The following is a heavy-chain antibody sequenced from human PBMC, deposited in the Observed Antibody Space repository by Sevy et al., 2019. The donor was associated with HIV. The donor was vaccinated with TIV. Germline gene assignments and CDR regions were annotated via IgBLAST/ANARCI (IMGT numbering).Heavy chain of an antibody. D-gene: IGHD1-1*01. CDR2: IYPGNSDT. CDR3: ATGAHLPFDAFHV. J-gene: IGHJ3*01. V-gene: IGHV5-51*01. Sequence: GESLKISCQGSGYRIFNNWVAWGRQMPGKGLEWMGMIYPGNSDTRYSPPFQGQVTISANNSICPAYLQWSSLRASDTAIYFCATGAHLPFDAFHVWGQGTKVTVSS. CDR1: GYRIFNNW.